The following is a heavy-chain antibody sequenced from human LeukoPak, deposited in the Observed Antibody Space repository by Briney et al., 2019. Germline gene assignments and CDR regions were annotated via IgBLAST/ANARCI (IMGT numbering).Heavy chain of an antibody. V-gene: IGHV4-38-2*01. CDR2: IYHNGNT. CDR1: GYSIISGYY. D-gene: IGHD5-18*01. J-gene: IGHJ4*02. Sequence: TSSEPLSLTCAVSGYSIISGYYWGWIRQPPGKGLEWIGTIYHNGNTYYNPSLKSRVPISVDTSKNQFSLKLSSVTAADRAVYYCARVRYNYGDSDYWGQGTLVTVSS. CDR3: ARVRYNYGDSDY.